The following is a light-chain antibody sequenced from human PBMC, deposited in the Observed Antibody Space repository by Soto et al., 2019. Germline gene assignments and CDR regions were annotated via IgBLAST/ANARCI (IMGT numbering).Light chain of an antibody. CDR3: EGCVRRRNVCV. CDR1: TSNLGRNV. Sequence: QSVLTQTLSASGTPGHRVTISCSGSTSNLGRNVVDWYQQLPGKAPQLVIHSNNQRPSGVPDRFSGSKSGTSASLAISGVQSYEWGHWYCEGCVRRRNVCVFGTGTKGTV. CDR2: SNN. V-gene: IGLV1-44*01. J-gene: IGLJ1*01.